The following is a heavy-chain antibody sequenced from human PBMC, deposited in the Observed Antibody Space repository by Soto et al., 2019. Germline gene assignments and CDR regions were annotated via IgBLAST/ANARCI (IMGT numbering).Heavy chain of an antibody. Sequence: QVQLKESGPGLVKPSETLSLTCNVSGGPIKTGDYYWNWTRQPPGKGLEWIGYVFYSGATNYSPSIKSRAAISMDTSKNQFSLSLTSVTAADTAVYYCARAGFSYGHLLFWGQGIRVTFST. CDR3: ARAGFSYGHLLF. V-gene: IGHV4-30-4*01. CDR1: GGPIKTGDYY. CDR2: VFYSGAT. J-gene: IGHJ4*02. D-gene: IGHD3-10*01.